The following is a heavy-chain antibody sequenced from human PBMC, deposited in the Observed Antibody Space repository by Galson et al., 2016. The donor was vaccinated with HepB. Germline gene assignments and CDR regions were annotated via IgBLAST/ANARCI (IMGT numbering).Heavy chain of an antibody. D-gene: IGHD3-10*01. V-gene: IGHV3-33*01. Sequence: SLRLSCAASGFTFSNYGMHWVRQAPGKWLEWVAVIWYDGSNKYYADSVKGRFTISRDNSKNTLYLQMNSLRAEDTAVYYCARDRRLWFGVDYYYYGMDVWGQGTTVTVSS. J-gene: IGHJ6*02. CDR3: ARDRRLWFGVDYYYYGMDV. CDR2: IWYDGSNK. CDR1: GFTFSNYG.